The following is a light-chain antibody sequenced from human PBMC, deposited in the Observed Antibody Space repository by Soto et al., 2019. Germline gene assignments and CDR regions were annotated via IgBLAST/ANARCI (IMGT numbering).Light chain of an antibody. CDR2: DAA. Sequence: IQMTQSPSTLSGSVGDRVTITCRASQTISSWLVGCQQKPGKTPNLLIYDAANLGSGVPSRFSGSGSGTEFTLTISILQHDDFATYYCQQYDTYSTFGQGTKVDIK. V-gene: IGKV1-5*01. J-gene: IGKJ1*01. CDR3: QQYDTYST. CDR1: QTISSW.